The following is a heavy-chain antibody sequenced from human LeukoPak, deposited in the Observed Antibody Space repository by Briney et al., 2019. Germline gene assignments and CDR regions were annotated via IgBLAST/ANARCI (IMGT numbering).Heavy chain of an antibody. CDR1: GFTFSDYW. CDR2: IKQDGSEK. CDR3: ARDGRDYAGNSGGNY. Sequence: GGSLRLSCAASGFTFSDYWMNWVRQAPGKGLEWLSTIKQDGSEKFYVASVKGRFTMSGDNTKNSLYLQMNSLRAEDTAVYYCARDGRDYAGNSGGNYWGQGTLVTVSS. J-gene: IGHJ4*02. V-gene: IGHV3-7*01. D-gene: IGHD4-23*01.